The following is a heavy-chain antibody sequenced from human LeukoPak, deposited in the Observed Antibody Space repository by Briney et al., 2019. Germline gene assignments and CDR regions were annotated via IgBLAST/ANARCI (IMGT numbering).Heavy chain of an antibody. V-gene: IGHV4-39*07. CDR2: INHSGST. D-gene: IGHD5-24*01. J-gene: IGHJ4*02. Sequence: PSETLSLTCTVSGGSISSSSYYWSWIRQPPGKGLEWIGEINHSGSTNYNPSLKSRVTISVDTSKNQFSLKLSSVTAADTAVYYCERGRWLHKKYYFDYWGQGTLVTVSS. CDR1: GGSISSSSYY. CDR3: ERGRWLHKKYYFDY.